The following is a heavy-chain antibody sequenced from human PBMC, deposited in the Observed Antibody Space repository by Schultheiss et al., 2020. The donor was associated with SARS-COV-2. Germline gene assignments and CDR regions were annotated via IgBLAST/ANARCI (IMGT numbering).Heavy chain of an antibody. CDR3: ARDPGISYGMDV. Sequence: SQTLSLTCPVSGGSISSGGYYWSWIRQHPGKGLEWIGYIYYSGSTYYNPSLKSRVTISVDTSKNQFSLKLSSVTAADTAVYYCARDPGISYGMDVWGQGTTVTVSS. CDR1: GGSISSGGYY. CDR2: IYYSGST. J-gene: IGHJ6*02. V-gene: IGHV4-31*03.